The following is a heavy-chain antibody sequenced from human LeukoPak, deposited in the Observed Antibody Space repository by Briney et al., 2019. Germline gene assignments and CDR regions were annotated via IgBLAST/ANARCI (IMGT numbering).Heavy chain of an antibody. CDR2: ISSSSSTI. D-gene: IGHD3-22*01. J-gene: IGHJ4*02. CDR3: ARNSYYYDSSGSAGFDY. Sequence: GGSLRLSCAASGFTFSSYEMNWVRQAPGKGLEWVSYISSSSSTIYYADSVKGRFTISRDNAKNSLYLQMNSLRAEDTAVYYCARNSYYYDSSGSAGFDYWGQGTLVTVSS. CDR1: GFTFSSYE. V-gene: IGHV3-48*01.